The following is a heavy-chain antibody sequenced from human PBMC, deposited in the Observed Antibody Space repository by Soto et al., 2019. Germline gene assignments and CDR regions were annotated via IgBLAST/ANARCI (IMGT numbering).Heavy chain of an antibody. CDR2: INGGDGGK. CDR3: AQSSGWYALHY. Sequence: QVQLLHSGSEGKKPGASGKFSCKASGSTFPDCLIIGGRLAPGQSLEWRVWINGGDGGKKYSQNFQDRVTFTRDTSATTAYMELNSLSSEDTAVYYCAQSSGWYALHYWGQGTLVTVSS. V-gene: IGHV1-3*01. CDR1: GSTFPDCL. J-gene: IGHJ4*02. D-gene: IGHD6-19*01.